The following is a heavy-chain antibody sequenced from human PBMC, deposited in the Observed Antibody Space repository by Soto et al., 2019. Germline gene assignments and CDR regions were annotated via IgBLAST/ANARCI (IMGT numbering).Heavy chain of an antibody. CDR1: GYMFTKSS. D-gene: IGHD6-19*01. J-gene: IGHJ4*03. V-gene: IGHV1-3*01. Sequence: ASVKVSCKPSGYMFTKSSIHWVRQAPGQRLECMGWISGDSGNTKYSPKLQDRVTITRDTSASTAYMELSSLRSEDTALYYCARDGVAAGNINFDYWGQGTLVTVSS. CDR2: ISGDSGNT. CDR3: ARDGVAAGNINFDY.